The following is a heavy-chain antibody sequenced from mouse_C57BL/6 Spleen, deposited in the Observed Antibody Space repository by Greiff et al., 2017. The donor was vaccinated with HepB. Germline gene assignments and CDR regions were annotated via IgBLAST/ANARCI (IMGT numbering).Heavy chain of an antibody. J-gene: IGHJ2*01. D-gene: IGHD1-1*01. CDR1: GYTFTSYT. CDR3: ARGVYYGSSPHYFDY. CDR2: INPSSGYT. V-gene: IGHV1-4*01. Sequence: VQVVESGAELARPGASVKMSCKASGYTFTSYTMHWVKQRPGQGLEWIGYINPSSGYTKYNQKFKDKATLTADKSSSTAYMQLSSLTSEDSAVYYCARGVYYGSSPHYFDYWGQGTTLTVSS.